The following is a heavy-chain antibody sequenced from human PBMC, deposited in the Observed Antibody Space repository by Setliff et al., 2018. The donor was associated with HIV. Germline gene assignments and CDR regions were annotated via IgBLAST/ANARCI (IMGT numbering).Heavy chain of an antibody. CDR3: ARGNYYYYYYMDV. V-gene: IGHV4-61*09. D-gene: IGHD1-1*01. CDR2: IYTSGST. J-gene: IGHJ6*03. CDR1: GGSISSGSYY. Sequence: SETLSLTCTVSGGSISSGSYYWSWIRQPAGKGLEWIGHIYTSGSTNYNPSLKSRVTISVDTSKNQFSLKLSAVTAADTAVYYCARGNYYYYYYMDVWGKGTTVTVSS.